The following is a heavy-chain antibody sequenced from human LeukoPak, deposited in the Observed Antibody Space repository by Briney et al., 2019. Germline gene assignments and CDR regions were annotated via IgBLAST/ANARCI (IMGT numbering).Heavy chain of an antibody. J-gene: IGHJ5*02. Sequence: GASVEVSCKASGYTFTGYYMHWVRQAPGQGLEWMGLINPNSGGTNYAQKFQGRVTMTRDTSISTAYMELSSLRSEDTAVYYCARRTGSLRIAARPARFDPWGQGTLVTVSS. D-gene: IGHD6-6*01. CDR2: INPNSGGT. CDR1: GYTFTGYY. V-gene: IGHV1-2*02. CDR3: ARRTGSLRIAARPARFDP.